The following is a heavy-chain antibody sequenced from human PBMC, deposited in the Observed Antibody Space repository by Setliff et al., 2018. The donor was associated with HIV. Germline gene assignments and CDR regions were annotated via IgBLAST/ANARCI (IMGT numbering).Heavy chain of an antibody. CDR1: GYTFTRYY. CDR3: AKDRVSGWNKWFDP. D-gene: IGHD6-19*01. J-gene: IGHJ5*02. CDR2: INPSAGFT. V-gene: IGHV1-46*01. Sequence: ASVKVSCKASGYTFTRYYIHWVRQAPGQGLEWPGVINPSAGFTTRAQKFQGRLTMTRDTSTSTVHMDLSSLRSEDTAIYYCAKDRVSGWNKWFDPGGQGTLVTVSS.